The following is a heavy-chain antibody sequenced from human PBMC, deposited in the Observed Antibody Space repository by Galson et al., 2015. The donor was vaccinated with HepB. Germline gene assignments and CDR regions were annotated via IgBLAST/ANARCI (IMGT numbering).Heavy chain of an antibody. CDR3: TRSGPPNWYFDL. CDR1: GFTFSSYG. J-gene: IGHJ2*01. V-gene: IGHV3-30*03. Sequence: SLRLSCAASGFTFSSYGMHWVRQAPGKGLEWVAVISYDGSNKYYADSVKGRFTISRDNPKNTLYLQMNSLKTEDTAVYYCTRSGPPNWYFDLWGRGTLVTVSS. CDR2: ISYDGSNK.